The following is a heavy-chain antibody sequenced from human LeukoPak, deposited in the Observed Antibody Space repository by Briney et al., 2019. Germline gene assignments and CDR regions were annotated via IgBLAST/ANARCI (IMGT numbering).Heavy chain of an antibody. CDR1: GFTFSSCS. CDR2: ISSSGSYI. CDR3: ARDREPYCTGGTCYSTGDY. D-gene: IGHD2-15*01. Sequence: GGSLRLSCAVSGFTFSSCSMNWVRQAPGKGLEWVSSISSSGSYIYYADSVKGRFTISRDNAKNSLYLQMNSLRAEDTAVYYCARDREPYCTGGTCYSTGDYWGREPWSPSPQ. J-gene: IGHJ4*02. V-gene: IGHV3-21*06.